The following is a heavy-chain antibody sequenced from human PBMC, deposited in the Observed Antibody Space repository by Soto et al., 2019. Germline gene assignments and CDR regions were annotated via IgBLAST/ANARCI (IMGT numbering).Heavy chain of an antibody. V-gene: IGHV1-3*01. CDR3: ASDHYDFWSGYRTPFDY. J-gene: IGHJ4*02. Sequence: QVPLVQSGAEVKKPGASVKVSCQASGYTFTSYAMHWVRQAPGQRLEWMGWINAGNGNTKYSQKFKGRVTITRDTSASTAYMELSSLRSEDTAVYYCASDHYDFWSGYRTPFDYWGQGTLVTVSS. CDR2: INAGNGNT. CDR1: GYTFTSYA. D-gene: IGHD3-3*01.